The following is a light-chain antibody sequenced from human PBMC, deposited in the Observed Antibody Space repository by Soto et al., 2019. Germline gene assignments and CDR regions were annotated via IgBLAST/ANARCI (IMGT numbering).Light chain of an antibody. CDR3: SSYTRSSNYYV. V-gene: IGLV2-14*01. Sequence: QSLHPHSASVSWSPGHSITISCTGTSSDVGGYNYVSWYQQHPGKAPKLMIYEVSNRPSRVSNRFSGSKSGNTASLTISGLQAEDEADYYCSSYTRSSNYYVFGTGTKVTVL. J-gene: IGLJ1*01. CDR2: EVS. CDR1: SSDVGGYNY.